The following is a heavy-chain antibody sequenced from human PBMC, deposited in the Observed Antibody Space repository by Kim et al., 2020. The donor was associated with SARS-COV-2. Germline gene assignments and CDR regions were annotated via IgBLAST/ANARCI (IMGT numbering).Heavy chain of an antibody. D-gene: IGHD1-26*01. CDR1: GFTFDDYG. CDR3: ARVLGFYYYYGMDV. CDR2: INWNGGST. Sequence: GGSLRLSCAASGFTFDDYGMSWVRQAPGKGLEWVSGINWNGGSTGYADSVKGRFTISRDNAKNSLYLQMNSLRAEDTALYHCARVLGFYYYYGMDVWGQGTTVTVSS. V-gene: IGHV3-20*01. J-gene: IGHJ6*02.